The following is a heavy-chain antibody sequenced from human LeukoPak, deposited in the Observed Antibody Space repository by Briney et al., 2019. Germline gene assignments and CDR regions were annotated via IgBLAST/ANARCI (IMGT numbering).Heavy chain of an antibody. CDR3: ARVEKKSSSWYGQGLNWFAP. CDR1: GGSFSVDY. V-gene: IGHV4-34*01. J-gene: IGHJ5*02. Sequence: SETLSLTCAVYGGSFSVDYWSSLRQPPGKGLEWIGEINHSGSTNYNPSLKSRVTISVDTSKNQFSLKLTSVTAADTAVYYCARVEKKSSSWYGQGLNWFAPWGQGTLVTVSS. D-gene: IGHD6-13*01. CDR2: INHSGST.